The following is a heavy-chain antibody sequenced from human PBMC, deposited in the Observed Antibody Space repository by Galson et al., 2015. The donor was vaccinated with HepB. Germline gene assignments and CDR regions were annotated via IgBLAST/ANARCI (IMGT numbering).Heavy chain of an antibody. CDR3: ASPFGGNSDY. CDR2: ISYDGSNK. V-gene: IGHV3-30*04. J-gene: IGHJ4*02. D-gene: IGHD4-23*01. Sequence: SLRLSCAASGFTFSSYAMHWVRQAPGKGLEWVAVISYDGSNKYYADSVKGRFTISRDNSKNTLYLQMNSLRAEDTAVYYCASPFGGNSDYWGQGTLVTVSS. CDR1: GFTFSSYA.